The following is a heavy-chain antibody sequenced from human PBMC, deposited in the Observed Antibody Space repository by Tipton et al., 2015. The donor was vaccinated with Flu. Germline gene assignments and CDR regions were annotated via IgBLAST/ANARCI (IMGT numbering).Heavy chain of an antibody. CDR2: IYPGDSDA. V-gene: IGHV5-51*01. J-gene: IGHJ3*01. CDR3: ARQIYYDGTSLGGFDV. Sequence: QLVQSGGEVKKPGESLRISCKGSGYSFTSYYIAWVRQMPGRGLEWMGIIYPGDSDARYSPSFQGQVTISADKSSRTAYLQWSSLKVSDSAIYYCARQIYYDGTSLGGFDVWGQGTRVSVSS. D-gene: IGHD4-23*01. CDR1: GYSFTSYY.